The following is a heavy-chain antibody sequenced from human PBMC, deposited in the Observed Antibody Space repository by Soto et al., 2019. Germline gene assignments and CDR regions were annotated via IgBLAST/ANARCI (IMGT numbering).Heavy chain of an antibody. CDR3: ARTAGFEQWLVRGAYFDY. D-gene: IGHD6-19*01. J-gene: IGHJ4*02. CDR1: GFTFSSYA. CDR2: ISYDGSNK. Sequence: QVQLVESGGGVVQPGRSLRLSCAASGFTFSSYAMHWVRQAPGKGLERVAVISYDGSNKYYADSVKGRFTISRDNSKNTRYLQMNSLRAEDTAVYYCARTAGFEQWLVRGAYFDYWGQGTLVTVSS. V-gene: IGHV3-30-3*01.